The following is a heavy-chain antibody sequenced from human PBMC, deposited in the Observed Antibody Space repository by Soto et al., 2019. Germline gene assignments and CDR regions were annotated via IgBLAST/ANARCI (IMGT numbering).Heavy chain of an antibody. Sequence: KASETLSLTCAISGDSVSSNSAAWNWIRQSPSRGLEWLGRTYYRSKWYNDYAVSVKSRITINPDTSKNQFSLQLNSVTPEDTAVYYCARVNWNLGYYGMDVWGQGTTVTVSS. CDR2: TYYRSKWYN. CDR1: GDSVSSNSAA. D-gene: IGHD1-7*01. CDR3: ARVNWNLGYYGMDV. V-gene: IGHV6-1*01. J-gene: IGHJ6*02.